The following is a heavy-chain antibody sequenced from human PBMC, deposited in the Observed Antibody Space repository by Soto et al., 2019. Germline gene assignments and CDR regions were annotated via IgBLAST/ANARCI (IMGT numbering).Heavy chain of an antibody. V-gene: IGHV3-48*03. CDR1: GFTFSSYE. CDR2: ISSSGSTI. J-gene: IGHJ6*02. CDR3: ARGPDTAMVTYYYYYGMGV. Sequence: PGGSLRLSCAASGFTFSSYEMNWVRQAPGKGLEWVSYISSSGSTIYYADSVKGRFTISRDNAKNSLYLQMNSLRAEDTAVYYCARGPDTAMVTYYYYYGMGVWGQGTTVTVSS. D-gene: IGHD5-18*01.